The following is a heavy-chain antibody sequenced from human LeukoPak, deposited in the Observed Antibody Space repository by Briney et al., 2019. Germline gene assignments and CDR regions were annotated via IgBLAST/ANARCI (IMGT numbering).Heavy chain of an antibody. CDR1: GFSFDDYA. V-gene: IGHV3-9*01. J-gene: IGHJ2*01. D-gene: IGHD2/OR15-2a*01. CDR2: ISWNIGRI. Sequence: GGSLRLSCAASGFSFDDYAMHWVRQAPGKGLEWVSGISWNIGRIDYADSVKGRFTISRDNAKNSLYLQMNSLRTEDTALYYCAKGSISWYFDLWGGGTQVTVSS. CDR3: AKGSISWYFDL.